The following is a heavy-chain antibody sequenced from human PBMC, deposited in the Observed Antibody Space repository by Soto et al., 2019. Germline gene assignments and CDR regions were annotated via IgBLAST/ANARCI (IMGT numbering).Heavy chain of an antibody. D-gene: IGHD2-2*02. J-gene: IGHJ4*01. V-gene: IGHV3-7*01. Sequence: PGGSLRLSCAASGVTFSSYCMSWVRQAPGKGLEWVANIKSDGSEKYYVDSVKGRFTISRDNTKNSLYLQMNSLRAEDTAVYYCAGDCESTGCCTDFDSWGHGTLVTVSS. CDR2: IKSDGSEK. CDR3: AGDCESTGCCTDFDS. CDR1: GVTFSSYC.